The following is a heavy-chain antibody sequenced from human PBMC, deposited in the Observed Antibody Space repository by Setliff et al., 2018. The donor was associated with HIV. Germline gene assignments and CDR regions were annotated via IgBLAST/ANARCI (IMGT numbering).Heavy chain of an antibody. Sequence: SETLSLTCTISGDSISTYYWNWIRQPPGKGLEWIGYINYSGSTNYNPSLKSRVTISLDTSKNQFSLNLRSVTAADTAVYYCARSPVRYCSSTTCSMFFDYWGQRTLVTSPQ. CDR2: INYSGST. J-gene: IGHJ4*02. V-gene: IGHV4-59*01. D-gene: IGHD2-2*01. CDR1: GDSISTYY. CDR3: ARSPVRYCSSTTCSMFFDY.